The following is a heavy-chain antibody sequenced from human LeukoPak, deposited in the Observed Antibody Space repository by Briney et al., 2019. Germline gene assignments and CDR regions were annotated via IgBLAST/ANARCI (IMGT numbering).Heavy chain of an antibody. D-gene: IGHD6-19*01. CDR2: ICSGGST. Sequence: GGSLRLSCAASGFTVSSNYMSWVRQAPGKGLEWVSVICSGGSTYYADSVKGRFTISRDNSKNTLYLQMNSLRAEDTAVYYCASNPVAEDYFDYWGQGTLVTVSS. CDR1: GFTVSSNY. CDR3: ASNPVAEDYFDY. J-gene: IGHJ4*02. V-gene: IGHV3-53*01.